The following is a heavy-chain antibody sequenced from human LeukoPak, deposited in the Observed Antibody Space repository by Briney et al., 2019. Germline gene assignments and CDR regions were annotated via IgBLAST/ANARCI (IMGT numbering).Heavy chain of an antibody. CDR1: GFTFDDYG. CDR3: ARDPYCSSTSCYDSWFDP. V-gene: IGHV3-20*04. Sequence: SGGSLRVSCAAAGFTFDDYGMSWVRQAPGKGLEWVSGINWVGGSTGYADSVKGRFTISRDDAKNSLYLQMNSLRAEDTALYYCARDPYCSSTSCYDSWFDPWGQGTLVTVSS. J-gene: IGHJ5*02. CDR2: INWVGGST. D-gene: IGHD2-2*01.